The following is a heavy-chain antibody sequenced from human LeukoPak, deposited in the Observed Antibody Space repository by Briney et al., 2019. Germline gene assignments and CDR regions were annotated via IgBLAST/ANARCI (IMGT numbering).Heavy chain of an antibody. V-gene: IGHV3-7*01. D-gene: IGHD3-22*01. CDR2: IKQDGSEE. CDR3: SNGIYDRSY. J-gene: IGHJ4*02. Sequence: GGSLRLSCVASGFTFTTYLMAWVRQAPGKGLEWVANIKQDGSEEYYADSVRGRFTISRDNAKNSLYLLMNSLRAEDTAVYYCSNGIYDRSYCGQGTLVTVSS. CDR1: GFTFTTYL.